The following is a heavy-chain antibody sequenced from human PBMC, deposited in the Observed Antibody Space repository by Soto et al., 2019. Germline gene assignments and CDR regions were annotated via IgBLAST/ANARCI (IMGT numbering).Heavy chain of an antibody. Sequence: SETLSLTCGVSGGSISRSTRCSCVRQPPGKGLEWIGEIYHSGSTNYNPSLKSRVTISVDKSKNQFSLKLSSVTAADTAVYYCARKWEQLNFDYWGQGTLVTVSS. J-gene: IGHJ4*02. CDR2: IYHSGST. CDR1: GGSISRSTR. D-gene: IGHD1-26*01. V-gene: IGHV4-4*02. CDR3: ARKWEQLNFDY.